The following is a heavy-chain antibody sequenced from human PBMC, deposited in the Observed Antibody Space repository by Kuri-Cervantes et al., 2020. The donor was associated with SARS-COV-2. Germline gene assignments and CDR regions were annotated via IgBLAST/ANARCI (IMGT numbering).Heavy chain of an antibody. CDR2: IYSGGST. CDR1: GFTVSSNY. Sequence: GESLKISCAASGFTVSSNYMSWVRQAPGKGLEWVSAIYSGGSTYYADSVKGRFTISRDNSKNTLYLQMNSLRAEDTAVYYCARAYCGGDCEFDYWGQGTLVTVSS. J-gene: IGHJ4*02. D-gene: IGHD2-21*02. V-gene: IGHV3-53*01. CDR3: ARAYCGGDCEFDY.